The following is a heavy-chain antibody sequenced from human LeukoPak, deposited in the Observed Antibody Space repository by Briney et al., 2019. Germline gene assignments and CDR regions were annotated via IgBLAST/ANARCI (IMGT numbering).Heavy chain of an antibody. CDR3: ARSSVYSSSLPPDY. V-gene: IGHV5-51*01. D-gene: IGHD6-13*01. J-gene: IGHJ4*02. Sequence: GESLQISCKGSGYSFSTYWIGWVRQMPGKGLEWMGIIYPGDSDTRYSPSFQGQVTISADKSISTAYLQWSSLKASDTAMYYCARSSVYSSSLPPDYWGQGTLVTVSS. CDR1: GYSFSTYW. CDR2: IYPGDSDT.